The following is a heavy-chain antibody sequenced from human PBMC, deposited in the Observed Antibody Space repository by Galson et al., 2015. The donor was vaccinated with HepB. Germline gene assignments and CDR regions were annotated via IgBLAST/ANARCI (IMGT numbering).Heavy chain of an antibody. CDR2: IPYDGSYK. CDR1: GFTFSSYA. J-gene: IGHJ4*02. D-gene: IGHD6-19*01. V-gene: IGHV3-30-3*01. CDR3: AREGMAGTLDY. Sequence: SLRLSCAASGFTFSSYAMHWVRQAPGTGLQCVAIIPYDGSYKYYADSVKGRFTISRDNSKNTLYLQMSSLRAEDTAVYYCAREGMAGTLDYWGQGTLITVSS.